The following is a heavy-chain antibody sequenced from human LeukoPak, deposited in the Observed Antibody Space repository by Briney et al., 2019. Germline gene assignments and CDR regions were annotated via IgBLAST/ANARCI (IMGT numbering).Heavy chain of an antibody. CDR2: IYYSGST. D-gene: IGHD3-22*01. Sequence: SETLSLTCTVSGGSISSYYWSWIRQPPGKGLEWIGYIYYSGSTNYNPPLKSRVTISVDTSKNQFSLKLSSVTAADTAVYYCARVGPHSSGYQPLDYWGQGTLVTVSS. J-gene: IGHJ4*02. CDR3: ARVGPHSSGYQPLDY. V-gene: IGHV4-59*01. CDR1: GGSISSYY.